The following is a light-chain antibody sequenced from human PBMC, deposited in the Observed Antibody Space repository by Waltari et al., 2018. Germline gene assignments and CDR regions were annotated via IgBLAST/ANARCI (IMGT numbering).Light chain of an antibody. J-gene: IGKJ1*01. CDR1: HSVSRT. CDR3: QHYVRLPAT. Sequence: SCRASHSVSRTLAWYQQKPGQAPRLLIYGASTRATGIPERFSGGGSGTDFSLTISRLEPEDFAVYYCQHYVRLPATFGQGTKVEIK. V-gene: IGKV3-20*01. CDR2: GAS.